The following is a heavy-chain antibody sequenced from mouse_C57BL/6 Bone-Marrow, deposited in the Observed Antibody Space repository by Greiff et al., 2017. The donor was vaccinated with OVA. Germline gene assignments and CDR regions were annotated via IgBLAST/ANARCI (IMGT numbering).Heavy chain of an antibody. CDR1: GFSLTSYG. CDR2: IWSGGST. V-gene: IGHV2-2*01. CDR3: AKGDGYYDYYAMDY. Sequence: VQLVESGPGLVQPSQSLSITCTVSGFSLTSYGVHWVRQSPGKGLEWLGVIWSGGSTDYNAAFISRLSISKDNSKSQVFFKMNSLQADDTAIYYCAKGDGYYDYYAMDYWGQGTSVTVSS. D-gene: IGHD2-3*01. J-gene: IGHJ4*01.